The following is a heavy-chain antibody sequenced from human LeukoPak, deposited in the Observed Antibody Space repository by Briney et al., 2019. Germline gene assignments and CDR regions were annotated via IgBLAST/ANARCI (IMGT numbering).Heavy chain of an antibody. J-gene: IGHJ4*02. CDR1: GFTFSHAW. CDR2: IKQDGSEK. V-gene: IGHV3-7*01. D-gene: IGHD3-3*01. Sequence: PGGSLRLSCAASGFTFSHAWMNWVRQAPGKGLEWVANIKQDGSEKYYVDSVKGRFTISRDNAKNSLYLQMNSLRAEDTAVYYCAREIYDFWSGYSRCFDYWGQGTLVTVSS. CDR3: AREIYDFWSGYSRCFDY.